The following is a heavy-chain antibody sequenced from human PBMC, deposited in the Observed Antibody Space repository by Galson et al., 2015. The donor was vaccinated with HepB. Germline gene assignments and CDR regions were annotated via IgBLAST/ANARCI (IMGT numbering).Heavy chain of an antibody. V-gene: IGHV3-23*01. CDR3: AKAILESQGRVDY. CDR1: GFTFSSYA. D-gene: IGHD1-1*01. Sequence: SLRLSCAASGFTFSSYATSWVRQAPGKGLEWVSAISGSGGSTYYADSVKGRFTISRDNSKNTLYLQMNSLRAEDTAVYYCAKAILESQGRVDYWGQGTLVTVSS. J-gene: IGHJ4*02. CDR2: ISGSGGST.